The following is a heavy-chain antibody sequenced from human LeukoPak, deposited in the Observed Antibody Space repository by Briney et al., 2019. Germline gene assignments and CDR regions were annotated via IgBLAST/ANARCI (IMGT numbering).Heavy chain of an antibody. Sequence: GESLKISCKGSGYSFTSYWIGWVRQMPGKGLEWMGIIYPGDSDTRYSPSFQGQVTISADKSISTAYLQWSSLKASDTAMYYCARQKRYCSSTSCWFEPWGQGTLVTVSS. D-gene: IGHD2-2*01. V-gene: IGHV5-51*01. CDR3: ARQKRYCSSTSCWFEP. CDR1: GYSFTSYW. J-gene: IGHJ5*02. CDR2: IYPGDSDT.